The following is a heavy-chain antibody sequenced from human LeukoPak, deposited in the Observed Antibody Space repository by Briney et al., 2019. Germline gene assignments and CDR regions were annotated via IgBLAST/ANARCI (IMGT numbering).Heavy chain of an antibody. CDR2: IYSNGST. Sequence: GGSLRLSCGASGFTVSNNYVTWVRQAPGKGLEWFSVIYSNGSTKYAGSVKGRFTISRDNSENTLYLQMNSLRIEDTAVYYCARKCVNSWSFDYWGQGTLVTVSS. J-gene: IGHJ4*02. V-gene: IGHV3-53*01. D-gene: IGHD6-13*01. CDR1: GFTVSNNY. CDR3: ARKCVNSWSFDY.